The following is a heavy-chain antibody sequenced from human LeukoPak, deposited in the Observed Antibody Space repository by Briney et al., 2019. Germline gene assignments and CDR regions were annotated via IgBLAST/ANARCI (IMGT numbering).Heavy chain of an antibody. V-gene: IGHV4-59*12. D-gene: IGHD3-10*01. Sequence: NSSETLSLTCAVYGGSFSGYYWSWIRQPPGKGLEWIGYFYYSGSTSYNPSLKSRVTISVDTSKNQFSLKLSSVTAADTAVYYCASSGMGDYWGQGTLVTVSS. CDR1: GGSFSGYY. J-gene: IGHJ4*02. CDR3: ASSGMGDY. CDR2: FYYSGST.